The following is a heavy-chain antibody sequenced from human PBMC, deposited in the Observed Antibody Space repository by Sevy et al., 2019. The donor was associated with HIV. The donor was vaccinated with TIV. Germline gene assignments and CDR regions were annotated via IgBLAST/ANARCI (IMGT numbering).Heavy chain of an antibody. V-gene: IGHV3-30*02. CDR2: IRYDGSNK. CDR3: AKVPAGGTTLYYYYYMDV. D-gene: IGHD1-7*01. Sequence: GGSLRLSCAASGFTFSSCGMHWVRQAPGKGLEWVAFIRYDGSNKYYADSVKGRFTISRDNSKNTLYLQMNSLRAEDTAVYYCAKVPAGGTTLYYYYYMDVWGKGTTVTVSS. CDR1: GFTFSSCG. J-gene: IGHJ6*03.